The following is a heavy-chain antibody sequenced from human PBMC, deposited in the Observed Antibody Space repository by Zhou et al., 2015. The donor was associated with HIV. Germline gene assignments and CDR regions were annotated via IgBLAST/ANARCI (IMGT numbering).Heavy chain of an antibody. V-gene: IGHV1-69*06. J-gene: IGHJ2*01. D-gene: IGHD1-26*01. Sequence: LEQSGTEVRKPGSSVKVSCKPSEGTFSSYGISWVRQAPGQGLEWMGGIIPILGTAKYPQKLQGRVTITADRSTSTAYMDLRSLRLEDTAVYYCVRDRGGATRPDWRYFDLWGRGTLVTVSS. CDR3: VRDRGGATRPDWRYFDL. CDR1: EGTFSSYG. CDR2: IIPILGTA.